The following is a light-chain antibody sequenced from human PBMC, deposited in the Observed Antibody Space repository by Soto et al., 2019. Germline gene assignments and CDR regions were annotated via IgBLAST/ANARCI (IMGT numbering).Light chain of an antibody. J-gene: IGKJ5*01. CDR1: QSVSSN. V-gene: IGKV3-15*01. CDR3: QQYNNWPPLT. CDR2: GAS. Sequence: EIGMKPPPATLSMAPGERATLSCRASQSVSSNLAWYQQKPGQAPRLLIYGASTRATGIPARFSGSGSGTEFTLTISSLQSEDFAVYYCQQYNNWPPLTFGQATRLEIK.